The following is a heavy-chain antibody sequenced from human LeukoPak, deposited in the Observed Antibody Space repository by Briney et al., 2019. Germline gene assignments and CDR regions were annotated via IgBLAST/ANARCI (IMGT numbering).Heavy chain of an antibody. D-gene: IGHD1-1*01. V-gene: IGHV4-59*08. Sequence: SETLSLTCTVSGGSISTYYWSWVRQPPGKGLEWIGYIYYSGSTNYNPSLKSRVTMSVDTSKNQFSPKLSSVTAADTAVYYCARHKEESGAYRPNDYWGQGTLVTVSS. J-gene: IGHJ4*02. CDR2: IYYSGST. CDR1: GGSISTYY. CDR3: ARHKEESGAYRPNDY.